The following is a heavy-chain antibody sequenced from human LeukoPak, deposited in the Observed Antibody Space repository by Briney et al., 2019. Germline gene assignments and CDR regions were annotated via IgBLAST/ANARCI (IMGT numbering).Heavy chain of an antibody. CDR2: ITPIFGTA. V-gene: IGHV1-69*13. Sequence: SVKVSCKASGGTFRSNAISWVRQAPGQGLEWMGGITPIFGTANYAQKFQGRVTITAVESMSTAYMEVSSLRSEDTAVYYCARGWLAETTVVSPYNYWGQGTLVTVSS. D-gene: IGHD4-23*01. CDR1: GGTFRSNA. CDR3: ARGWLAETTVVSPYNY. J-gene: IGHJ4*02.